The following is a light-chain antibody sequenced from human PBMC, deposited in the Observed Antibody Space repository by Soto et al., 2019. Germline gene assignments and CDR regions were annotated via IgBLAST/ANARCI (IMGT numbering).Light chain of an antibody. V-gene: IGKV3-20*01. Sequence: EIVLTQSPGTLSLSPGEGATLSCRASQSINSFLAWYQQRRGQAPRLLIHGASNRATGIPDRFSGSGSGPDYALTSRRLELVHCAVYYSQQYGGSPRTFGQGTKV. CDR2: GAS. CDR1: QSINSF. CDR3: QQYGGSPRT. J-gene: IGKJ1*01.